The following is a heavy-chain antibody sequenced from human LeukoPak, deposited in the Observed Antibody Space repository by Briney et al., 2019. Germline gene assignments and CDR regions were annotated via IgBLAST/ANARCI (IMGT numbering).Heavy chain of an antibody. CDR2: IKQDGSEK. J-gene: IGHJ4*02. Sequence: GGSLRLSCAASGFTFSSYWMSWVRQAPGKGLEWVANIKQDGSEKYYVDSVKGRFTISRDNAKNSLYLQMNSLRAEDTAVYYCAREGPGYSSGWYVYWGQGTLVTVSS. D-gene: IGHD6-13*01. CDR3: AREGPGYSSGWYVY. CDR1: GFTFSSYW. V-gene: IGHV3-7*01.